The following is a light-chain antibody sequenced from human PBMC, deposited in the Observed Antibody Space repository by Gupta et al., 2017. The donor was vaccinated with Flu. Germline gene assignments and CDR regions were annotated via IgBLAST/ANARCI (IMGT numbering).Light chain of an antibody. CDR3: GSYTSGSASIVV. CDR2: AVR. J-gene: IGLJ2*01. Sequence: SALPHSASVSGSPGRPITISCTETSSDVGAYSYVSWYQQRPGKAPKLMIYAVRNRPSGDANRFSGSKSGNTASLTISGLQAEDEDDYYYGSYTSGSASIVVFGGGTKLTVL. CDR1: SSDVGAYSY. V-gene: IGLV2-14*03.